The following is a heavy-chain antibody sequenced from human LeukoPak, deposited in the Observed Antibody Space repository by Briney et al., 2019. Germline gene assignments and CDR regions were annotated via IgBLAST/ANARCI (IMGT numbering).Heavy chain of an antibody. CDR1: GFTFSSYA. D-gene: IGHD4-17*01. CDR3: AAAVNTERAEHY. CDR2: LYNSGTDT. V-gene: IGHV3-23*05. J-gene: IGHJ4*02. Sequence: PGGSLRLSCAASGFTFSSYAMTWVCQAPGKGLERVSSLYNSGTDTYYEASVKGRFTISRDNSKYTLFLHINSLSAEDTAVYYCAAAVNTERAEHYWGQGTLVTVSS.